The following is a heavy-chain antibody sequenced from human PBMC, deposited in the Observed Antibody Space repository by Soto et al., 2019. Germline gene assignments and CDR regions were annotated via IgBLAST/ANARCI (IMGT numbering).Heavy chain of an antibody. CDR3: ARDGESAVAGPYIDY. Sequence: QVQLVQSGAEVKKPGSSVKVSCKASGGTFSSYTISWVRQAPGQGLEWMGRIIPTLGIANYAQKFQGRVTITADKSTSTAYMELSSLRSEDTAVYYCARDGESAVAGPYIDYWGQGTLVTVSS. CDR2: IIPTLGIA. V-gene: IGHV1-69*08. CDR1: GGTFSSYT. J-gene: IGHJ4*02. D-gene: IGHD6-19*01.